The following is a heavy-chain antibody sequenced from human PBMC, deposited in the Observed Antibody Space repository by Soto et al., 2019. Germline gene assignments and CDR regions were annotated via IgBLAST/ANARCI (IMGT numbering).Heavy chain of an antibody. CDR1: GFTFRTYT. D-gene: IGHD3-10*01. Sequence: GGSLRLSCISSGFTFRTYTINWVRQAPGKGLEWVSGIRGFSPYTFYAESVRGRFTISRDNAKNSLFLQMDSLRAEDTAVYYCARDRGYDAHDYYYNAMDVWGQGTTVTVSS. V-gene: IGHV3-21*01. CDR3: ARDRGYDAHDYYYNAMDV. CDR2: IRGFSPYT. J-gene: IGHJ6*02.